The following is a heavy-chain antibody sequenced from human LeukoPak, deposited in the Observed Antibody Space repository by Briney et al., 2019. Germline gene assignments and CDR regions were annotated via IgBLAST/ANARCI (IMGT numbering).Heavy chain of an antibody. CDR3: ASSPRSNYYDSSDHY. Sequence: GGSLRLSCAASGFTFSSYPIHWVRQAPGKGLEWVAVISSDGSSKYYADSVKVRFTISRGNSKDTLYLQMNSLRAEDTAVYYCASSPRSNYYDSSDHYWGQGTLVTVSS. CDR1: GFTFSSYP. CDR2: ISSDGSSK. J-gene: IGHJ4*02. V-gene: IGHV3-30-3*01. D-gene: IGHD3-22*01.